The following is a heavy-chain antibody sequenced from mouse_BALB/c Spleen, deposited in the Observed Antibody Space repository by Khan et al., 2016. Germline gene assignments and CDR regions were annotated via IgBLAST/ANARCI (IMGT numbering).Heavy chain of an antibody. D-gene: IGHD1-1*02. CDR2: ISYSGST. J-gene: IGHJ2*01. V-gene: IGHV3-8*02. CDR1: GDSITSGY. Sequence: VQLKQSGPSLVKPSQTLSLTCSVTGDSITSGYWNWIRKFPGNKLEYMGYISYSGSTYYNPSLKSRISITRYTSKSQYYLQLNSVTTEDTATYSCAGYYGHFFDYWGQGTTLTVSS. CDR3: AGYYGHFFDY.